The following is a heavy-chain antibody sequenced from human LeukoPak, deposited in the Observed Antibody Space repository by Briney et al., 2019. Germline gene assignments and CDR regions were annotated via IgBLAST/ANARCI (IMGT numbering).Heavy chain of an antibody. V-gene: IGHV1-46*01. D-gene: IGHD2-8*01. CDR2: INPSGGST. J-gene: IGHJ6*02. CDR1: GYNFISYY. Sequence: ASMKVSCKASGYNFISYYMHWVRQAPGQGLEWMGIINPSGGSTSYAQKFQDRVTMTRDTSTSTVYMELSSLKSEDTAVYYCAREDVVLVDAVRYYYYGMDVWGQGTTVTVSS. CDR3: AREDVVLVDAVRYYYYGMDV.